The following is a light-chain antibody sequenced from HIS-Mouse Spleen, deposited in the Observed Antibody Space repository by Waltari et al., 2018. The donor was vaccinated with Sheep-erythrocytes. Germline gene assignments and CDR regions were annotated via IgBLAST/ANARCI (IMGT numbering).Light chain of an antibody. CDR3: CSYAGSYNHV. Sequence: QSALTQRRSVSGSPGQSVTISCTGTSSDVGGYNYASWYQQHPGKAPKLMIYDVSKRPSGVPDRFSGSKSGNTASLTISGLQAEDEADYYCCSYAGSYNHVFATGTKVTVL. CDR1: SSDVGGYNY. J-gene: IGLJ1*01. V-gene: IGLV2-11*02. CDR2: DVS.